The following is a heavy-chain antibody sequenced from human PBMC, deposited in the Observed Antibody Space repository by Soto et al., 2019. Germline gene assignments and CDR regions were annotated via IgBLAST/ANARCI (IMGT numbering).Heavy chain of an antibody. J-gene: IGHJ3*02. CDR2: IYWDDDQ. CDR1: GFSLSGDGMG. V-gene: IGHV2-5*02. Sequence: KESGPTLVKPTQSLTLTCTVSGFSLSGDGMGVGWIGQTPEKALEWLALIYWDDDQRYSPSLKTRLTITKDTSKNQVVLTMTNMDPVDTASYYCAHAFGGTSWPNDAFDIWGQGTVVTVSS. CDR3: AHAFGGTSWPNDAFDI. D-gene: IGHD3-3*02.